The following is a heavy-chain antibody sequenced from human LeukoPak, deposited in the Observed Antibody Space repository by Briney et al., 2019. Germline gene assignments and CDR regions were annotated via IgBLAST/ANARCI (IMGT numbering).Heavy chain of an antibody. J-gene: IGHJ4*02. Sequence: GGSLRLSCAASGFTSSSYAMHWVRQAPGKGLEWVAFISYDGSNKYYADSVKGRFTISRDNSKNTLYLQMNSLRAEDTAVYYCARAQAITVIVPSDYWGQGTLVTVSS. CDR1: GFTSSSYA. CDR2: ISYDGSNK. D-gene: IGHD3-22*01. V-gene: IGHV3-30*04. CDR3: ARAQAITVIVPSDY.